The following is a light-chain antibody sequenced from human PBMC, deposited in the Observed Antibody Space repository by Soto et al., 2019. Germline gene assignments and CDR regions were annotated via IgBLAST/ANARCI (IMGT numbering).Light chain of an antibody. CDR1: QSVSSN. CDR2: GAT. J-gene: IGKJ2*01. CDR3: QQYTFLPAT. V-gene: IGKV3-15*01. Sequence: EIVMTQSPATLSVSPGERATLSCRASQSVSSNLAWYHQKPGQAPKLLSYGATTRATGIPAMVSGSGSGQEFTITLCSRPSEDLAIYYCQQYTFLPATFGQGTKLEIK.